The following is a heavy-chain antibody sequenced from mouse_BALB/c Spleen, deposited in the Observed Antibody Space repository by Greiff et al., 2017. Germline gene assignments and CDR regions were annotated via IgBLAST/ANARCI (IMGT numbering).Heavy chain of an antibody. V-gene: IGHV5-6*01. D-gene: IGHD2-4*01. Sequence: EVKLMESGGDLVKPGGSLKLSCAASGFTFSSYGMSWVRQTPDKRLEWVATISSGGSYTYYPDSVKGRFTISRDNAKNTLYLQMSSLKSEDTAMYYCARAYDYDGFAYWGQGTTLTVSS. CDR1: GFTFSSYG. CDR2: ISSGGSYT. J-gene: IGHJ2*01. CDR3: ARAYDYDGFAY.